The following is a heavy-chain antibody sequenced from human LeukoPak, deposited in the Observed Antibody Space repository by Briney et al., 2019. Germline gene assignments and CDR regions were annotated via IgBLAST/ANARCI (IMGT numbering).Heavy chain of an antibody. J-gene: IGHJ6*02. CDR3: AKEIVATIRYYYYYGMDV. V-gene: IGHV3-23*01. D-gene: IGHD5-12*01. CDR2: ISGSGGST. CDR1: GFTFSSYA. Sequence: GGSLRLSCAASGFTFSSYAMSWVRQAPGKGLEWVSAISGSGGSTYYADSVKGRFTISRDNSKNTLYLQMNSLRAEDTAVYYCAKEIVATIRYYYYYGMDVWGQGTLVTVSS.